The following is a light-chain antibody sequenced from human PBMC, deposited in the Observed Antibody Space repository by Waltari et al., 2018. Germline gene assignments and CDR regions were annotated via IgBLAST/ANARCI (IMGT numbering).Light chain of an antibody. Sequence: EIVLTQSPGTLSLSPGERATLSCRASQSVRGTLAWYQQKPGQPPRLLIYAASSRATGIPDRFSGSGSGTDFSLNISRLEPEDFAVYYCQHYVSLPVTFGQGTKVEIK. CDR1: QSVRGT. V-gene: IGKV3-20*01. CDR3: QHYVSLPVT. CDR2: AAS. J-gene: IGKJ1*01.